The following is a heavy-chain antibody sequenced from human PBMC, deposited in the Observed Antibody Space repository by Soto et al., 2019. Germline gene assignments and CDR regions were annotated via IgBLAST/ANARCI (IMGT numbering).Heavy chain of an antibody. Sequence: WXSVKVSCPASGCTFTSYAMHLVRQAPGQRLEWMGWINSGNGNTKYSQKFQGRVTITRDTSASTAYMELSSLRSEDTAVYYCARGRGYSYANFDHWGQGTLVTVSS. CDR2: INSGNGNT. J-gene: IGHJ4*02. D-gene: IGHD5-18*01. V-gene: IGHV1-3*01. CDR1: GCTFTSYA. CDR3: ARGRGYSYANFDH.